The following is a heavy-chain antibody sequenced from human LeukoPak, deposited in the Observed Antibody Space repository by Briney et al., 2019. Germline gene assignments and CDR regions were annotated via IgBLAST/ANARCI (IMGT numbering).Heavy chain of an antibody. D-gene: IGHD4-17*01. J-gene: IGHJ4*02. V-gene: IGHV3-30-3*01. CDR1: GFTFSSYA. Sequence: GGSLRLSCAASGFTFSSYAMHWVRQAPGKGLEWVAVISYDGSNKYYADSVKGRFTISRDNSKNTLYLQMNSLRAEDTAVYYCARDNPHDYGVSYYFDYWGQGTLVTVSS. CDR3: ARDNPHDYGVSYYFDY. CDR2: ISYDGSNK.